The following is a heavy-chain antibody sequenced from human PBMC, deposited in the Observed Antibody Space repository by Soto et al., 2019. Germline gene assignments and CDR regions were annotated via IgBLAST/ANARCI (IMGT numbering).Heavy chain of an antibody. D-gene: IGHD3-10*01. J-gene: IGHJ4*02. CDR1: GGSISSSNW. CDR3: ARRWGEGRVDY. Sequence: SETLSLTCAVSGGSISSSNWWSWVRQPPGKGLEWIGEVYHSGNTNYNPSLKSRVTMAVDKSRNQFSLKLSSVTAADTAVYYCARRWGEGRVDYWGQGTLVTVS. CDR2: VYHSGNT. V-gene: IGHV4-4*02.